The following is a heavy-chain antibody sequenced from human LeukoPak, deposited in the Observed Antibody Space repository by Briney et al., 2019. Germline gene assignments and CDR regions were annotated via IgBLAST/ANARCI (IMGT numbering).Heavy chain of an antibody. Sequence: GASVKVSCKASGYTFTIYGISWVRQAPGQGLEWMGWISAYNGNTNYAQKLQGRVTMTTDTSTSTAYMELRSLRSADTAVYYCAREGVPAALGYFDYWGQGTLVTVSS. D-gene: IGHD2-2*01. J-gene: IGHJ4*02. V-gene: IGHV1-18*01. CDR3: AREGVPAALGYFDY. CDR1: GYTFTIYG. CDR2: ISAYNGNT.